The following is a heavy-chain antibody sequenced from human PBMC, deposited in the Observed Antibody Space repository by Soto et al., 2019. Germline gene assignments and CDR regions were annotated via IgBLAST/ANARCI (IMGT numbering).Heavy chain of an antibody. Sequence: QVQLVQSGAEVKKPGASVKVSCKASGYTFTSYGISWVRQAPGQGLEWMGWISAYNGNTNYAQKLQGRVTMTTDTSTSTAYMELRSLRSDDTAVYYCARDRDGGGELLAAIYFDYGGQGTLVTVSS. CDR3: ARDRDGGGELLAAIYFDY. V-gene: IGHV1-18*01. J-gene: IGHJ4*02. D-gene: IGHD1-26*01. CDR2: ISAYNGNT. CDR1: GYTFTSYG.